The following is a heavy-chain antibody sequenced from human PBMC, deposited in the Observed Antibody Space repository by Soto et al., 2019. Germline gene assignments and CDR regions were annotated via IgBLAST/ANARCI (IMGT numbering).Heavy chain of an antibody. D-gene: IGHD4-4*01. CDR1: GYSFTSYW. J-gene: IGHJ5*02. CDR3: ARQRGYSNYVNWFDP. CDR2: IYPGDSDT. V-gene: IGHV5-51*01. Sequence: PGESLKISCKGSGYSFTSYWIGWVRQMPGKGLEWMGIIYPGDSDTRYSPSFQGQVTISADKSISTAYLQWSSLKASDTAMYYCARQRGYSNYVNWFDPWGQGTLVTVSS.